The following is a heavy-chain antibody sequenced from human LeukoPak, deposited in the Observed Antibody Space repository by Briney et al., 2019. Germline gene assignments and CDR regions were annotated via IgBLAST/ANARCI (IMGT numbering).Heavy chain of an antibody. CDR3: ARVTAYYYDSSGYFDQ. D-gene: IGHD3-22*01. CDR1: GFTFSSYS. V-gene: IGHV3-21*01. CDR2: ISSSSSYI. Sequence: PGGSLRLSCAASGFTFSSYSMNWVRQPPGKGLEWVSSISSSSSYIYYADSVKGRFTISRDNAKNSLYLQMNSLRAEDTAVYYCARVTAYYYDSSGYFDQWGQGTLVTVSS. J-gene: IGHJ4*02.